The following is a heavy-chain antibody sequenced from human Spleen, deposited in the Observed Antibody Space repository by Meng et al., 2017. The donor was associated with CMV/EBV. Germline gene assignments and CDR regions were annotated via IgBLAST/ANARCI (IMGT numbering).Heavy chain of an antibody. D-gene: IGHD3-16*01. CDR2: ISAYNGNT. CDR1: GYTFTSYG. J-gene: IGHJ4*02. V-gene: IGHV1-18*01. CDR3: ARARLGGGLDDY. Sequence: ASVKVSCKASGYTFTSYGISWVRQAPGQGLEWMGWISAYNGNTNYAQKLQGRVTMTTDTSTSTAYMELSSLSSDDTAVYFCARARLGGGLDDYWGQGTLVTVSS.